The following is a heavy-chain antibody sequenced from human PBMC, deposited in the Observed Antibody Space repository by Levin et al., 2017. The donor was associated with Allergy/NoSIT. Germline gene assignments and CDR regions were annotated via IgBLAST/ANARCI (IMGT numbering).Heavy chain of an antibody. CDR1: GFTFSSYT. CDR2: MRYSGDTT. J-gene: IGHJ3*02. D-gene: IGHD1-14*01. CDR3: GKGLSSETPYRAFDM. V-gene: IGHV3-23*01. Sequence: GGSLRLSCAASGFTFSSYTMTWVRQAPGKGLEWVSTMRYSGDTTYYADSVKGRFTTSRDTSTDTLFPQMNSLRAEDTAFYYCGKGLSSETPYRAFDMWGAGTMVTVSS.